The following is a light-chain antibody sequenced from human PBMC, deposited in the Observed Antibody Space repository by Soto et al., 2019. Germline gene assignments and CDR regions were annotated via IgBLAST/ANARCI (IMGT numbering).Light chain of an antibody. CDR2: EVS. CDR1: SSDVGPYDY. V-gene: IGLV2-14*01. Sequence: QSALTQPASVSGSPGQSITISCTGTSSDVGPYDYVSWYQRHPGKAPKLMIYEVSNRPSGVSNRFSGSKSGNTASLTISGLQAEDEADYYCSSYTSSGTYVFGTGTKVTVL. J-gene: IGLJ1*01. CDR3: SSYTSSGTYV.